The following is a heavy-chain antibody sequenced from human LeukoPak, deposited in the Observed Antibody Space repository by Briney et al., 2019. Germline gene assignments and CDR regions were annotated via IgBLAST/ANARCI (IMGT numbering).Heavy chain of an antibody. D-gene: IGHD6-19*01. V-gene: IGHV1-8*01. Sequence: GASVKVSCKASGYTFTSYDINWVRQATGQGLEWMGWMNPNSGNTGYAQKFQGGVTMTRNTSISTAYMELSSMRSEDTAVYYCARGLYSSGWYFSYYYYYMDVWGKGTTVTISS. J-gene: IGHJ6*03. CDR3: ARGLYSSGWYFSYYYYYMDV. CDR2: MNPNSGNT. CDR1: GYTFTSYD.